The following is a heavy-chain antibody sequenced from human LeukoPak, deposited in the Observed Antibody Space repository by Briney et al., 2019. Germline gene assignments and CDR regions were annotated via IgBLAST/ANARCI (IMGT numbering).Heavy chain of an antibody. CDR3: TRARGAVAGMMFDY. Sequence: GGSLRLSCTASGFTFGDYAMSWVRQAPGTGLEWVGFIRSKAYGGTTEYAASMKGRFTISRDDSKSIAYLQMNSLKTEDTAVYYCTRARGAVAGMMFDYWGQGTLVTVSS. D-gene: IGHD6-19*01. CDR1: GFTFGDYA. J-gene: IGHJ4*02. V-gene: IGHV3-49*04. CDR2: IRSKAYGGTT.